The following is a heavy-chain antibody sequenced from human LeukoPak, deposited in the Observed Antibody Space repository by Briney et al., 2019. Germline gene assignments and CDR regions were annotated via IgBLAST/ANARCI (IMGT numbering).Heavy chain of an antibody. Sequence: GGSLRLSCAASGFTVSTNYMSWVRQAPGKGLEWVSVIYSGDNTYYADSVKGRFTISRDNSKNTLYLQMNSLRAEDTAVYYCAKDGYCGGDCPGGMDVWGQGTTVTVSS. D-gene: IGHD2-21*02. CDR1: GFTVSTNY. CDR3: AKDGYCGGDCPGGMDV. V-gene: IGHV3-53*05. J-gene: IGHJ6*02. CDR2: IYSGDNT.